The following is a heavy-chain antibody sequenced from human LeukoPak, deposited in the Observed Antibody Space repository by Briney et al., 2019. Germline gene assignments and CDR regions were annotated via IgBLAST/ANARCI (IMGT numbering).Heavy chain of an antibody. D-gene: IGHD3-3*01. V-gene: IGHV4-61*02. CDR1: GGSISSGSYY. Sequence: SQTLSRNCTVSGGSISSGSYYWSWIRKPAGEGLEWIGRIYTSGSTNYNRSLKSRVTISVDTSKNQFSLKLSSVTAADTAVYYCASLPNYDFWSGYYFMSWGQGTLVTVSS. J-gene: IGHJ4*02. CDR3: ASLPNYDFWSGYYFMS. CDR2: IYTSGST.